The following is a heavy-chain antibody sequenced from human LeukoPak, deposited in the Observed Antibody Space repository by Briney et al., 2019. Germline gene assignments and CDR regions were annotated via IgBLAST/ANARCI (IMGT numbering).Heavy chain of an antibody. Sequence: SETLSLTCTVSGGSISSYYWSWIRQPAGKGLEWIGRIYTSGSTNYNASLKSRVSMSVDTSKNQFSLKPSSVTAADTAVFYCARENSGSYREFDYLGQGTLVTVSS. D-gene: IGHD1-26*01. V-gene: IGHV4-4*07. CDR2: IYTSGST. CDR1: GGSISSYY. CDR3: ARENSGSYREFDY. J-gene: IGHJ4*02.